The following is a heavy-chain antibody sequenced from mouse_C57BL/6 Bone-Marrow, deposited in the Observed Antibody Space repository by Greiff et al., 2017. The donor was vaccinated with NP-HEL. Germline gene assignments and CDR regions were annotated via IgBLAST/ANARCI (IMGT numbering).Heavy chain of an antibody. V-gene: IGHV1-59*01. CDR1: GYTFPSYW. CDR3: ARGPAWFAY. Sequence: QVQLQQPGAELVRPGTSVKLSCKASGYTFPSYWMHWVKQRPGQGLEWIGVIDPSDSYTNYNQKFKGKATLTVDTSSSTAYMQLSSLTSEDSAVYYCARGPAWFAYWGQGTLVTVSA. CDR2: IDPSDSYT. J-gene: IGHJ3*01.